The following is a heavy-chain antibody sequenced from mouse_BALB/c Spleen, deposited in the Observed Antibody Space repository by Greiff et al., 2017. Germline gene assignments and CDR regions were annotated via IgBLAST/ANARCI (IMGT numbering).Heavy chain of an antibody. CDR3: ARDSYYGNYYAMDD. CDR1: GFTFSDYY. J-gene: IGHJ4*01. D-gene: IGHD2-10*01. Sequence: DVQLVESGGGLVKPGGSLKLSCAASGFTFSDYYMYWVRQTPEKRLEWVATISDCGSYTYYPDSVKGRCTISRDNAKNHLYLQMSRLKAEDTAMYYCARDSYYGNYYAMDDWGQGTAVTVSS. CDR2: ISDCGSYT. V-gene: IGHV5-4*02.